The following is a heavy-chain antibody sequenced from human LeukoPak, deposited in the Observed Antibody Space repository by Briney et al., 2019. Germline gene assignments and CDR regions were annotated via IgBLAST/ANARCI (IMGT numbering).Heavy chain of an antibody. J-gene: IGHJ4*02. CDR3: ARRYYYGSGSYYKNHFDC. CDR1: GYSFTSYW. D-gene: IGHD3-10*01. V-gene: IGHV5-51*01. CDR2: IYPGDSDT. Sequence: GESLKISCKGSGYSFTSYWIGWVRQMPGKGLEWMGIIYPGDSDTRYSPSFQGQVTISADKSISTAYLQWSSLKASDTAMYYCARRYYYGSGSYYKNHFDCWGQGTLVTVSS.